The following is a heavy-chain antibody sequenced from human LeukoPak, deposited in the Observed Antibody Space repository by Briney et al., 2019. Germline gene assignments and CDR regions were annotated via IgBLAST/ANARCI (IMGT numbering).Heavy chain of an antibody. CDR3: AKDLLPYLGAFDI. Sequence: GGSLRLSCAASGFTFSSYAMSWVRQAPGKGLEWVSAISGSGGSTYYADSVKGRFTIARDNSKNTLYLQMNSLRAEDTAVYYCAKDLLPYLGAFDIWGQGTMVTVSS. CDR1: GFTFSSYA. D-gene: IGHD3-16*01. V-gene: IGHV3-23*01. CDR2: ISGSGGST. J-gene: IGHJ3*02.